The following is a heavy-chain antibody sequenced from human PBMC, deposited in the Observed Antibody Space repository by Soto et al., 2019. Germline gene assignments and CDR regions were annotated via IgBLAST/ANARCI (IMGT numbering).Heavy chain of an antibody. CDR1: GFTFSNAW. Sequence: GGSLRLSCAASGFTFSNAWMNWVRQAPGKGLEWVGRIKSKTDGGTTDYAAPVKGRFTISRDDSKNTLYLQMNSLKTEDTAVYYCTTGPPPYYDFWSGFYYYYYYGMDVWGQGTTVTVSS. D-gene: IGHD3-3*01. V-gene: IGHV3-15*07. J-gene: IGHJ6*02. CDR3: TTGPPPYYDFWSGFYYYYYYGMDV. CDR2: IKSKTDGGTT.